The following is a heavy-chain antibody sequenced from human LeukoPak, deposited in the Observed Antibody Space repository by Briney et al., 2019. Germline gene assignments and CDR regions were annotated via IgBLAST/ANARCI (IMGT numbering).Heavy chain of an antibody. D-gene: IGHD6-13*01. V-gene: IGHV1-2*02. CDR3: ARGTDRSSWFSY. CDR2: IKPNSGDT. CDR1: GYTFTDFY. J-gene: IGHJ4*02. Sequence: ASVKVSCKASGYTFTDFYMHWVRQVPGQGLEWMGWIKPNSGDTNYAQKFQGRVTMTRDTSISTDYMELSRLRSDDTALYYCARGTDRSSWFSYWGQGTLVTVSS.